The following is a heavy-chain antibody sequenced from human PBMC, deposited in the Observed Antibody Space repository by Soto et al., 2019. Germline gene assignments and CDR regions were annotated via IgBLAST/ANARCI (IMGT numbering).Heavy chain of an antibody. CDR2: ISVYNGNT. V-gene: IGHV1-18*01. Sequence: ASVKVSCKASGYTFTSYGISWVRQAPGQGLEWMGWISVYNGNTNYAQKLQGRVTMTTDTSTSTAYMELRSLRSDDTAVYYCERDLSIAVPGTEYDYWGQGTLVPVSS. CDR1: GYTFTSYG. CDR3: ERDLSIAVPGTEYDY. J-gene: IGHJ4*02. D-gene: IGHD6-19*01.